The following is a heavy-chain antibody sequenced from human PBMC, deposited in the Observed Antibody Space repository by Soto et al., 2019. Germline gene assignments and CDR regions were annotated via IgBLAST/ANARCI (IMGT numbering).Heavy chain of an antibody. V-gene: IGHV3-30-3*01. CDR3: VRAGLFVHDY. D-gene: IGHD3-3*01. CDR1: GFTFSSYA. J-gene: IGHJ4*02. CDR2: ISYDGSNK. Sequence: QVQLVESGGGVVQPGRSLRLSCAASGFTFSSYAMHWVRQAPGKGLEWVAVISYDGSNKYYADSVKGRFTISRDISKNSLYLKRSSLRAEGTAVYYCVRAGLFVHDYWGQGTLVTVSS.